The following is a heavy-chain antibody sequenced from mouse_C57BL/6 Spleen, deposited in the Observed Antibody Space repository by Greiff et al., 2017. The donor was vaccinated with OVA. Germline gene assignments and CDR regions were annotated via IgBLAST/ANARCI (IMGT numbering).Heavy chain of an antibody. CDR2: FHPYNDDT. CDR1: GYTFTTYP. CDR3: ARSDSPSYAMDY. Sequence: VHLVESGAELVKPGASVKMSCKASGYTFTTYPIEWMKQNHGKSLEWIGNFHPYNDDTKYNEKFKGKATLTVEKSSSTVYLELSRLTSDDSAVYYCARSDSPSYAMDYWGQGTSVTVSS. J-gene: IGHJ4*01. V-gene: IGHV1-47*01.